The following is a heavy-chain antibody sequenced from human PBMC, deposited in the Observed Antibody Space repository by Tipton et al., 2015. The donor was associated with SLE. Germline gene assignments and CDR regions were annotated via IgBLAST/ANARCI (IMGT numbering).Heavy chain of an antibody. J-gene: IGHJ4*02. CDR2: IYYSGST. D-gene: IGHD3-9*01. V-gene: IGHV4-30-4*01. Sequence: TLSLTCAVYGGSFSGYYWSWIRQHPGKGLEWIGYIYYSGSTHYNPSLKSRVTISVDTSKNQFSLKLSSVTAADTAVYYCANYDILTGYLDYWGQGTLVTVSS. CDR1: GGSFSGYY. CDR3: ANYDILTGYLDY.